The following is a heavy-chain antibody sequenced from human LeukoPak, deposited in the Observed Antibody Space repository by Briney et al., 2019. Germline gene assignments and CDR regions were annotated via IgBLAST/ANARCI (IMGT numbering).Heavy chain of an antibody. Sequence: GEPLQISCQGSGYSFTSYWIGWARPMPGKGLEWMGIIYPGDSDTRYSPSFQGQVTISADKSISTAYLQWSSLKASDTAMYYCARLPLEMATIKYYFDYWGQGTLVTVSS. V-gene: IGHV5-51*01. J-gene: IGHJ4*02. CDR1: GYSFTSYW. CDR2: IYPGDSDT. CDR3: ARLPLEMATIKYYFDY. D-gene: IGHD5-24*01.